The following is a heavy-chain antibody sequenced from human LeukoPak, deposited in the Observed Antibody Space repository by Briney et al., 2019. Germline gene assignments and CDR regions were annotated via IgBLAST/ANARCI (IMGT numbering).Heavy chain of an antibody. CDR3: AQETMVRGVIPWFDP. Sequence: PSETLSLTCTVSGGPISSYYWSWIRQPAGKGLEWIGRIYTSGSTNYNPSLKSRVTMSVDTSKNQFSLKLSSVTAADTAVYYCAQETMVRGVIPWFDPWGQGTLVTVSS. J-gene: IGHJ5*02. V-gene: IGHV4-4*07. CDR1: GGPISSYY. CDR2: IYTSGST. D-gene: IGHD3-10*01.